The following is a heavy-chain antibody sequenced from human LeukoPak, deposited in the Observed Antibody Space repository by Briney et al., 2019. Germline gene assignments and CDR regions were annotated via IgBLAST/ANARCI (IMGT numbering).Heavy chain of an antibody. D-gene: IGHD3-22*01. CDR1: GFTFSSYS. V-gene: IGHV3-21*01. CDR3: ARAVPSTYYYDSSGYPDY. CDR2: ISSSSSYI. J-gene: IGHJ4*02. Sequence: PGGSLRFSCAASGFTFSSYSMNWVRQAPGKGLEWVSSISSSSSYIYYADSVKGRFTISRDNAKNSLYLQMNSLRAEDTAVYYCARAVPSTYYYDSSGYPDYWGQGTLVTVSS.